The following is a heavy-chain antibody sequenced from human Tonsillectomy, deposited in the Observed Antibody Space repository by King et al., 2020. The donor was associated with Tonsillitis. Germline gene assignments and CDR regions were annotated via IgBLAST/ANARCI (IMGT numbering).Heavy chain of an antibody. Sequence: VQLVESGGGLVQPGGSLRLSCAASGFTFSSYAMSWVRQAPGKGLDGVSAISGSGGSTYYADSVKGRFTISRDNSKNTLYLQMNSLSAEDTAVYYCAKSYDFWSGYYGGWWGQGTLVTVSS. CDR3: AKSYDFWSGYYGGW. V-gene: IGHV3-23*04. CDR1: GFTFSSYA. D-gene: IGHD3-3*01. J-gene: IGHJ4*02. CDR2: ISGSGGST.